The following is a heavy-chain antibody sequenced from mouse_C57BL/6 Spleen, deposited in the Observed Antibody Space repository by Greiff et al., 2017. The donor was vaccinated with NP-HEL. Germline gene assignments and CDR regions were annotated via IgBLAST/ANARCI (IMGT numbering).Heavy chain of an antibody. J-gene: IGHJ1*03. Sequence: VKLQQSGPELVKPGASVKISCKASGYAFSSSWMNWVKQRPGKGLEWIGRIYPGDGDTNYNGKFKGKATLTADKSSSTAYMQRSRLTSEDAAVYFGARLGDWYFDVWGTGTTVTVAS. CDR3: ARLGDWYFDV. D-gene: IGHD4-1*01. V-gene: IGHV1-82*01. CDR1: GYAFSSSW. CDR2: IYPGDGDT.